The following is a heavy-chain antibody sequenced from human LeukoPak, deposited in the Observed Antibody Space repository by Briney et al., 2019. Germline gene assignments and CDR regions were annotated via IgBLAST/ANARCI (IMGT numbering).Heavy chain of an antibody. Sequence: PGGSLRLSCAASGFTFSSYAMSWVRQAPGKGLEWVSAISGSGDSTYYADSVKGRFTISRDNSKNTLYLQMNSLRAEDTAVYYCAKDQRLSRGYSYGSLPNYFDYWGQGTLVTVSS. CDR3: AKDQRLSRGYSYGSLPNYFDY. CDR2: ISGSGDST. V-gene: IGHV3-23*01. D-gene: IGHD5-18*01. J-gene: IGHJ4*02. CDR1: GFTFSSYA.